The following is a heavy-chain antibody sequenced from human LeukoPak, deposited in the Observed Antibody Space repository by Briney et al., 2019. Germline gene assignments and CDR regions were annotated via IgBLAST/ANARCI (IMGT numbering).Heavy chain of an antibody. V-gene: IGHV3-33*06. CDR2: IWYDGSNR. CDR3: AKDTTTGYMDV. J-gene: IGHJ6*03. D-gene: IGHD1-1*01. CDR1: GFIFGTYD. Sequence: GRSLRLSCEGSGFIFGTYDMHWVRQAPGKGLEWVAVIWYDGSNRYYADSVKGRFTISRDNSQNTLYLQMSSLRAEDTAVYYCAKDTTTGYMDVWGKGTTVTVSS.